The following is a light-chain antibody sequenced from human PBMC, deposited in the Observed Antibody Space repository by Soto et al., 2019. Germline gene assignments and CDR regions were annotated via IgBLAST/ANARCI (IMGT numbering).Light chain of an antibody. J-gene: IGKJ4*01. CDR2: GAS. CDR3: QQSSSTPLT. CDR1: EAISHY. Sequence: IHMTQSPSSLSAPIGDRVTITCRASEAISHYLNWYQQKPGKAPKLLIYGASKLQSGVPSRFSGSGSGTDFTLTITSLQGEDFATYYCQQSSSTPLTFGGGTKVEI. V-gene: IGKV1-39*01.